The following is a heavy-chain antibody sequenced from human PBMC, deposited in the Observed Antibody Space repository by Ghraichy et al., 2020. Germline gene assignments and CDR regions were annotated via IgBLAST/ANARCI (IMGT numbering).Heavy chain of an antibody. J-gene: IGHJ5*02. CDR2: IDHTGDT. V-gene: IGHV4-34*01. D-gene: IGHD3-16*02. CDR3: ARGRSTDCPDWLCRRNRQSRNFGPVFWFNP. Sequence: SETLSLTCTVYGGSFTDFHWCWIRHTPGEGLKWIGEIDHTGDTNYNPSLDGRVTISVETSKSQFSLTLHCVTAADTAVYFCARGRSTDCPDWLCRRNRQSRNFGPVFWFNPWGQGTQVTVTS. CDR1: GGSFTDFH.